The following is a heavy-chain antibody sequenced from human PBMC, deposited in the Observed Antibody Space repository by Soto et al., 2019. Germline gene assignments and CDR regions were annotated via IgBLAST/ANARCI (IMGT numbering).Heavy chain of an antibody. Sequence: QVQLVESGGGVVQPGRSLRLSCAASGFIFSRYSMHWVRQAPGKGLAWVAVISSDGSTKYYADSVKGRFTISRDNSKNTLFLQMNSLRPEDTAVYFCARARDIVVVPAILDNWGQGTRVTVSS. J-gene: IGHJ4*02. D-gene: IGHD2-2*01. CDR3: ARARDIVVVPAILDN. V-gene: IGHV3-30-3*01. CDR1: GFIFSRYS. CDR2: ISSDGSTK.